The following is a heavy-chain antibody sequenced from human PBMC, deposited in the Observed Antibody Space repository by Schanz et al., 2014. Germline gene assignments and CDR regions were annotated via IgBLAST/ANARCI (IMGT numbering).Heavy chain of an antibody. V-gene: IGHV3-11*01. CDR1: GFTFSDYY. J-gene: IGHJ5*02. CDR2: ISSSGSTI. CDR3: AQDAAYYDSVIFPDH. D-gene: IGHD3-22*01. Sequence: VQLVESGGGVVRPGGSLRLSCAASGFTFSDYYMSWIRQAPGKGLEWVSYISSSGSTIYYADSVKGRFSISRDNANNSLSLQMNSLRAALSSIYFCAQDAAYYDSVIFPDHCGEGTLVTVSS.